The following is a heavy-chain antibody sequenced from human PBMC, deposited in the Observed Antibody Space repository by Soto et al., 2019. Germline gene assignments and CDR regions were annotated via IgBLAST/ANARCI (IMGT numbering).Heavy chain of an antibody. CDR2: IYYSGST. J-gene: IGHJ4*02. CDR1: GGSVSSGSYY. Sequence: PSDTLSLTCTVSGGSVSSGSYYWSWIRQPPGKGLEWIGYIYYSGSTNYNPSLKSRVTISVDTSKNQFSLKLSSVTAADTAVYYCAREEVWNGRIDYWGQGTLVTVSS. V-gene: IGHV4-61*01. CDR3: AREEVWNGRIDY. D-gene: IGHD1-1*01.